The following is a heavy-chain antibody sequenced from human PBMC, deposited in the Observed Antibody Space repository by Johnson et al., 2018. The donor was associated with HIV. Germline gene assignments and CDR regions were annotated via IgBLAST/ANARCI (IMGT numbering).Heavy chain of an antibody. CDR1: GFTFSSYA. Sequence: VQLVESGGGLVQPGGSLRLSCAASGFTFSSYAMSWVRQAPGKGLEWVSAISGSGGSTYYADPVKGRFIISRDNAKNSLYLQMNSLRAEDTAVYYCEKYRRDGYNYGGGAFDIWGQGTMVTVSS. V-gene: IGHV3-23*04. CDR3: EKYRRDGYNYGGGAFDI. D-gene: IGHD5-24*01. CDR2: ISGSGGST. J-gene: IGHJ3*02.